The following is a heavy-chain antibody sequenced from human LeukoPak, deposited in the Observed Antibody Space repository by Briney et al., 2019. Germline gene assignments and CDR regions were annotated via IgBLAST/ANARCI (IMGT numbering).Heavy chain of an antibody. CDR2: ISSGSSYI. CDR3: AMLTGGSEYYFDY. Sequence: GGSLRLSCAASGFTFGDYSMHWVRQAPGKGLEWVSSISSGSSYIFYTDSVRGRFTISRDNAKNSLYLQVNSLRAEDTAVYYCAMLTGGSEYYFDYWGQGTLVTVSS. V-gene: IGHV3-21*01. D-gene: IGHD2-15*01. CDR1: GFTFGDYS. J-gene: IGHJ4*02.